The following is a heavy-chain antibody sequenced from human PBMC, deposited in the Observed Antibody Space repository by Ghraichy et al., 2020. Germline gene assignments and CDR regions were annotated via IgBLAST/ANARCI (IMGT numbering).Heavy chain of an antibody. J-gene: IGHJ4*02. D-gene: IGHD2-2*01. V-gene: IGHV4-59*11. CDR3: ARGKDHLLCPFDT. CDR1: GDSIVTHY. Sequence: SETLSLTYTVSGDSIVTHYWSWIRQPPGKRPEWLGYVFYTGNPNYSPSLKSRLTVSLDTSKNQFSLNLTSVTAADTAVYYCARGKDHLLCPFDTWGQGILVTVSS. CDR2: VFYTGNP.